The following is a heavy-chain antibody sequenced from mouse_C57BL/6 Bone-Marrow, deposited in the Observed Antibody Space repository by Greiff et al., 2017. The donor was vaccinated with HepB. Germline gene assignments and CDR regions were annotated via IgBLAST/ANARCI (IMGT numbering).Heavy chain of an antibody. Sequence: VQLQQSVAELVRPGASVKLSCTASGFNIKNTYMHWVKQRPEQGLEWVGRIDTAYGNTKYAPKFQGKATITADTSSNTPYLQLSSLTSEDTAIYSCALYCDGSRLDYWGQGTTLTVSS. V-gene: IGHV14-3*01. J-gene: IGHJ2*01. CDR1: GFNIKNTY. CDR3: ALYCDGSRLDY. CDR2: IDTAYGNT. D-gene: IGHD1-1*01.